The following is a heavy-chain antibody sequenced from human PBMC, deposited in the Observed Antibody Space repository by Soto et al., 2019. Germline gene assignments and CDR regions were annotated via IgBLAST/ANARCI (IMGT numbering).Heavy chain of an antibody. J-gene: IGHJ6*03. D-gene: IGHD3-3*01. CDR2: SSTYNGNT. CDR3: VRDHHDFSSDYHYYHMDV. CDR1: GYTLSNYG. V-gene: IGHV1-18*01. Sequence: QAQLVQSGAEMKKPGASVKVSCKASGYTLSNYGISWVRQAPGQGLEWMGWSSTYNGNTKYAKKFQGRVTMTTDTSTRTAYMELRSLRSDDTAVYYCVRDHHDFSSDYHYYHMDVWGKGTTVTVSS.